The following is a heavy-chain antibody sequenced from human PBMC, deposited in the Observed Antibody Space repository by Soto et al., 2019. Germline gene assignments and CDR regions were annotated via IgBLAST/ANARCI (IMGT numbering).Heavy chain of an antibody. CDR3: ARELHPENWFDP. V-gene: IGHV3-30-3*01. CDR2: ISYDGSNK. D-gene: IGHD2-15*01. Sequence: HPGGSLRLSCAASGFTFSSYAMHWVRQAPGKGLEWVAVISYDGSNKYYADSVKGRFTISRDNSKNTLYLQMNSLRAEDTAVYYCARELHPENWFDPWGQGTLVTVSS. J-gene: IGHJ5*02. CDR1: GFTFSSYA.